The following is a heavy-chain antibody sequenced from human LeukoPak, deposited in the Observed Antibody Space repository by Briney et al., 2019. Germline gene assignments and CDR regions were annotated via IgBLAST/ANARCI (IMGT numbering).Heavy chain of an antibody. J-gene: IGHJ4*02. CDR3: ARRPTIFGVVIMFEDYFDY. CDR2: ISGSGGST. D-gene: IGHD3-3*01. V-gene: IGHV3-23*01. Sequence: GGSLRLSCAASGFTFSSYAMSWVRQAPGKGLEWVSAISGSGGSTYYADSVKGRFTISRDNSKNTLYLQMNSLRAEDTAVYYCARRPTIFGVVIMFEDYFDYWGQGTLVTVPS. CDR1: GFTFSSYA.